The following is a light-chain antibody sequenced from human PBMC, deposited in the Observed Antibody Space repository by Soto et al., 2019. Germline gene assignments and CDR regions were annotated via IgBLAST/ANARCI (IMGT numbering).Light chain of an antibody. Sequence: EIVLAQSPGTLSSSPGERATLSCRASQNVNNNYIAWYQQKPGLAPRLLIYSVSRRATGVPDRFSGSGSGADFTLTITELEPEDFAVYFCQQFDSTPLNFGGGT. CDR2: SVS. CDR3: QQFDSTPLN. V-gene: IGKV3-20*01. J-gene: IGKJ4*01. CDR1: QNVNNNY.